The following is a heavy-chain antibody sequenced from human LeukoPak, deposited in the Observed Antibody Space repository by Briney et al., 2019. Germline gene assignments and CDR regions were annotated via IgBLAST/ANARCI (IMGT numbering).Heavy chain of an antibody. Sequence: SETLSLTCTVSGGSISSYYWSWIRQPPGKGLEWIGYIYTSGSTNYSPSLKSRVTISVDTSKNQFSLKLSSVTAADTAVYYCARMTMDIVVVPAAIGAYHYYYMDVWGKGTTVTVSS. CDR2: IYTSGST. J-gene: IGHJ6*03. V-gene: IGHV4-4*09. CDR3: ARMTMDIVVVPAAIGAYHYYYMDV. D-gene: IGHD2-2*02. CDR1: GGSISSYY.